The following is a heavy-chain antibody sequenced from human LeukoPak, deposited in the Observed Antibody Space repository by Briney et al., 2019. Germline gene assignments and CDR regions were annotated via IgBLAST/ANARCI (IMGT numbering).Heavy chain of an antibody. D-gene: IGHD6-13*01. Sequence: PGGSLRLSCAASGFTFSSYAMHWVRQASGKELEWVAVISYDGSNKYYADSVKGRFTISRDNSKNTLYLQMNSLRAEDTAVYYCARGEWGIAAAGTPFDYWGQGTLVTVSS. CDR1: GFTFSSYA. CDR3: ARGEWGIAAAGTPFDY. CDR2: ISYDGSNK. V-gene: IGHV3-30*04. J-gene: IGHJ4*02.